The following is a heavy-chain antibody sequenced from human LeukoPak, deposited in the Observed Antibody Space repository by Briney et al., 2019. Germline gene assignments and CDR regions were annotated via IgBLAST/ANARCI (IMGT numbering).Heavy chain of an antibody. CDR3: ASNPLLGYCSGGSCPENPYYYGMDV. D-gene: IGHD2-15*01. V-gene: IGHV3-11*01. CDR2: ISSTGSTI. J-gene: IGHJ6*02. Sequence: PGGSLRLSCAASGFTFSDYYMSWIRQAPGKGLEWVSHISSTGSTIYYADSVKGRFTISRDNAKNSLYLQMNSLTAEDTAVYYCASNPLLGYCSGGSCPENPYYYGMDVWGQGTTVTVSS. CDR1: GFTFSDYY.